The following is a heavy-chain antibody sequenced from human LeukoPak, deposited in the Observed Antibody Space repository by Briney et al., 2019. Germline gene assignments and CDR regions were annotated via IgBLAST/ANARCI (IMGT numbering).Heavy chain of an antibody. CDR1: GGSISSYY. J-gene: IGHJ4*02. Sequence: SETLSLTCTVSGGSISSYYWSWIRQPAGKGLEWIGRIYTSGSTNYNPSLKSRVTMSADTSKNQFSLKLSSVTAADTAVYYCAREVGAGLLWFGESPYFDYWGQGTLVTVSS. CDR3: AREVGAGLLWFGESPYFDY. D-gene: IGHD3-10*01. CDR2: IYTSGST. V-gene: IGHV4-4*07.